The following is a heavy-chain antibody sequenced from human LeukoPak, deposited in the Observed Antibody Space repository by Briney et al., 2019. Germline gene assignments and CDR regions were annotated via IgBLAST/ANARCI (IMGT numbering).Heavy chain of an antibody. V-gene: IGHV4-59*01. D-gene: IGHD3-9*01. Sequence: SETLSLTCTVSGGSISSYYWSWIRQPPGKGLEWIGYIYYSGSTNYNPSLKSRVTISVDTSKNQFSLKLSSVTAADTAVYYCARDMRDILTGYYPYTDGLSYGMDVWGKGTTVTVSS. CDR2: IYYSGST. CDR3: ARDMRDILTGYYPYTDGLSYGMDV. CDR1: GGSISSYY. J-gene: IGHJ6*04.